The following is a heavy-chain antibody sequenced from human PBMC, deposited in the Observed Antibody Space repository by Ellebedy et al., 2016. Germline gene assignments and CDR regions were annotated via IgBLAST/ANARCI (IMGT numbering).Heavy chain of an antibody. D-gene: IGHD1-1*01. J-gene: IGHJ6*02. CDR3: ASGETILNDYYYYAMDV. V-gene: IGHV1-3*01. Sequence: ASVKVSCKASGYTFTSYAMHWVRQAPGQRLEWMGRINAGNGNTKYSQRFQGRVTITRDTSASTAYMELSSLRSEDTALYYCASGETILNDYYYYAMDVWGQGTTVTVSS. CDR1: GYTFTSYA. CDR2: INAGNGNT.